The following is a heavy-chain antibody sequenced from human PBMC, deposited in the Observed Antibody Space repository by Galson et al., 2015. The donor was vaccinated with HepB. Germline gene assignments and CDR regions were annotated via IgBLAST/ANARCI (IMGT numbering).Heavy chain of an antibody. D-gene: IGHD2-15*01. CDR1: GFTFRSSW. CDR3: ARDRAYSSFDY. Sequence: SLRLSCAASGFTFRSSWMVWVRQAPGKGLEWVATINPDGSKLGYLDSVRGRFTISRDNAQNSLFLHMNSLTAEDTAVYYCARDRAYSSFDYWGREPWSPSPQ. CDR2: INPDGSKL. V-gene: IGHV3-7*01. J-gene: IGHJ4*02.